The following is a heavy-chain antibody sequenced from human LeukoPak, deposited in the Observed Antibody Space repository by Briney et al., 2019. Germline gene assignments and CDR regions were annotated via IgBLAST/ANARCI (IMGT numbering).Heavy chain of an antibody. CDR2: ISWNSGSI. D-gene: IGHD5-24*01. J-gene: IGHJ6*03. CDR1: GFTFDDYA. CDR3: ARSAGHYYYMDV. V-gene: IGHV3-9*01. Sequence: GGSLRLSCAASGFTFDDYAMHWVRQAPGKGLEWVSGISWNSGSIGYADSVKGRFTISRDNAKNSLYLQMNSLRAEDTAVYYCARSAGHYYYMDVWGKGTTVTVSS.